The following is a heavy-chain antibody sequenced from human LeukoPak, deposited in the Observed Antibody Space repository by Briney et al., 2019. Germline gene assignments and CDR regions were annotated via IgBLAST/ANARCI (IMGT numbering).Heavy chain of an antibody. D-gene: IGHD3-10*01. Sequence: GGSLRLSCAASGFTFDDYAMHWVRQAPGKGLEWVSGITWNSGSIVYADSVKGRFTISRDNAKNSLYLQMSSLRPDDMALYYCVRGGHGSGSYYAGYFDYWGQGALVTVSS. J-gene: IGHJ4*02. CDR2: ITWNSGSI. CDR1: GFTFDDYA. V-gene: IGHV3-9*03. CDR3: VRGGHGSGSYYAGYFDY.